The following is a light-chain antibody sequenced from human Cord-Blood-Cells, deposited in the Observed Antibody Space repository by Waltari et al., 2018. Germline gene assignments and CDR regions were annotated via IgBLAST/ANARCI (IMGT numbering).Light chain of an antibody. J-gene: IGKJ2*01. CDR2: DAS. CDR1: QSISSW. CDR3: QQYNSYSQT. Sequence: DIQMTQSPSTLSASVGDRVTITCRASQSISSWWDWYQQKPGKAPKLLVYDASSLESGVPSRFSGSGSGTEFTLTISSLQPDDFATYYRQQYNSYSQTFGQGTKLEIK. V-gene: IGKV1-5*01.